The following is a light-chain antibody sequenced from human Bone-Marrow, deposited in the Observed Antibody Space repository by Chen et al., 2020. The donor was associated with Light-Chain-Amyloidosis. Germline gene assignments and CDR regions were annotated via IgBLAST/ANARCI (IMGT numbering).Light chain of an antibody. Sequence: SYVLTQPSSVSVAPGQTATIACGGNNIGSTSVHWYQQTPGQAPLLFVYDDSDRPSGIPERVSGSNSGNTATLTISRVEAGDEADYYWQVWDRSSERPVFGGGTKMTVL. CDR1: NIGSTS. V-gene: IGLV3-21*02. CDR3: QVWDRSSERPV. J-gene: IGLJ3*02. CDR2: DDS.